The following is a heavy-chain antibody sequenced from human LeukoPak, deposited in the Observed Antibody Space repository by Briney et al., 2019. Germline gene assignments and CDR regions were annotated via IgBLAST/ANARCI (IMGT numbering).Heavy chain of an antibody. CDR3: ARDIALSSGWAPSDY. V-gene: IGHV3-30-3*01. Sequence: GGSLRLSCAASGFTVSSNYMSWVRQAPGKGLEWVAVISYDGSNKYYADSVKGRFTISRDNSKNTLYLQMNSLRAEDTAVYYCARDIALSSGWAPSDYWGQGTLVTVSS. CDR1: GFTVSSNY. CDR2: ISYDGSNK. D-gene: IGHD6-19*01. J-gene: IGHJ4*02.